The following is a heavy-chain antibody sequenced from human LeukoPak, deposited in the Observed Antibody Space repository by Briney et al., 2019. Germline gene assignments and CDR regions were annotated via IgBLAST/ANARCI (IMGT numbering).Heavy chain of an antibody. V-gene: IGHV3-74*01. CDR2: INSDGSST. CDR1: GFTFSSYW. Sequence: PGGSLRLSCAASGFTFSSYWMHWVRQAPGKGLVWVSRINSDGSSTSYADSVKGRFTISRDNAKSTLYLQMNSLRAEDTAVYYCARDRIWFGELPDYWGQGTLVTVSS. D-gene: IGHD3-10*01. CDR3: ARDRIWFGELPDY. J-gene: IGHJ4*01.